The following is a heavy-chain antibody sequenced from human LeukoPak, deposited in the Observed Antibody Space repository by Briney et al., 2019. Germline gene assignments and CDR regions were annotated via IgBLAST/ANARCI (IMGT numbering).Heavy chain of an antibody. J-gene: IGHJ4*02. Sequence: PSQTLFLTCTVAGGSISSGSYYWSWIRQPAGKGLEWIGRIYTSGSTNYNPSLKSRVTISVDTSKNQFSLKLSSVTAADTAVYYCATGWVITGENWGQGTLVTVSS. V-gene: IGHV4-61*02. CDR2: IYTSGST. CDR3: ATGWVITGEN. D-gene: IGHD3-22*01. CDR1: GGSISSGSYY.